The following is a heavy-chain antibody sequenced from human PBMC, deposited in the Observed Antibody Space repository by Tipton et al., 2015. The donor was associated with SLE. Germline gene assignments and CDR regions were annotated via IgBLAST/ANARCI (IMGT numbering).Heavy chain of an antibody. Sequence: SLRLSCAASGFSSSYFSFHWVRQAPGKGLEWVAVISYDGTNKYYADSVKGRFTISRDNSKNMLYLQVTSLRAEDTAVYYCAREMIRDIVPTNADYWGQGTLVIVSS. CDR1: GFSSSYFS. J-gene: IGHJ4*02. CDR2: ISYDGTNK. D-gene: IGHD5-12*01. V-gene: IGHV3-30*04. CDR3: AREMIRDIVPTNADY.